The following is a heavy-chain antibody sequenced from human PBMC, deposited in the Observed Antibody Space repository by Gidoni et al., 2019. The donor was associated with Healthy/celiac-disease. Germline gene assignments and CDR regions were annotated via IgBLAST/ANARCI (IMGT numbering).Heavy chain of an antibody. D-gene: IGHD3-10*01. CDR1: SFSLSTLGVC. J-gene: IGHJ4*02. CDR3: AHRPSMGLLWLGESRYYFDY. CDR2: IYWNDDK. V-gene: IGHV2-5*01. Sequence: HITLKESGPTLLKPTQTLTLTCTFSSFSLSTLGVCICWIRQPPGKALEWLALIYWNDDKRYSPSLKSRLTITKDTSKNKVVLTMTNMDPVDTATYYCAHRPSMGLLWLGESRYYFDYWGQGTLVTVSS.